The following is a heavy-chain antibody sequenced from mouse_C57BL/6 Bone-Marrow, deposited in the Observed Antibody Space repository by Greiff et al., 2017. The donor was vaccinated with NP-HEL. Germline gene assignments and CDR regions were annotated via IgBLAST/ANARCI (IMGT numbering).Heavy chain of an antibody. CDR2: ISNLAYSI. CDR3: AREEAGTFDY. V-gene: IGHV5-15*01. CDR1: GFTFSDYG. J-gene: IGHJ2*01. D-gene: IGHD4-1*01. Sequence: DVHLVESGGGLVQPGGSLKLSCAASGFTFSDYGMAWVRQAPRKGPEWVAFISNLAYSIYYADTVTGRFTISRGNAKNTLYLEMSSLRSEDTAMYYCAREEAGTFDYWGQGTTLTVSS.